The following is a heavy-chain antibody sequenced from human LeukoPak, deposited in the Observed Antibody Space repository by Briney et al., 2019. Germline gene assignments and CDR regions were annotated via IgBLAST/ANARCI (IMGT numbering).Heavy chain of an antibody. V-gene: IGHV4-61*02. Sequence: SETLSLTCTVSGGSISSGNYYWSWIRQPAGKGLEWIGRIYTSGNTNYNPSLKSRVTISVDTSKNQFSLKLTSVTAADTALYYCARGPYKYDGSGAFDIWGQGTMVTVSS. CDR3: ARGPYKYDGSGAFDI. CDR1: GGSISSGNYY. CDR2: IYTSGNT. J-gene: IGHJ3*02. D-gene: IGHD3-22*01.